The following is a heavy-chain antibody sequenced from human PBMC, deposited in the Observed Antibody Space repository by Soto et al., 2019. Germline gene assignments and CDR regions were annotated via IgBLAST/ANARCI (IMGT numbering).Heavy chain of an antibody. D-gene: IGHD3-10*01. CDR3: ARAPRGNYGYPSYFDY. CDR2: IYYSGST. J-gene: IGHJ4*02. V-gene: IGHV4-61*05. Sequence: TSETLSLTCSVSGGSIRSNIYYWGWIRQPPGKGLEWIGYIYYSGSTNYNPSLKSRVTISVDTSKNQFSLKLSSVTAADTAVYYCARAPRGNYGYPSYFDYSGQGTLVTVSS. CDR1: GGSIRSNIYY.